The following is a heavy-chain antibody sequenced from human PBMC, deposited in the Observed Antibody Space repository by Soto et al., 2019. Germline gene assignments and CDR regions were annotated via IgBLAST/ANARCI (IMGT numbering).Heavy chain of an antibody. V-gene: IGHV3-48*01. J-gene: IGHJ5*02. Sequence: GGSLRLSCAASGFTFSSYSMNWVRQAPGKGLEWVSYISSSSSTIYYADSVKGRFTISRDNAKNSLYLQMNSLRAEDTAVYYCAREPRYYYDSSGYLNWFDPWGQGTLVTVSS. D-gene: IGHD3-22*01. CDR1: GFTFSSYS. CDR3: AREPRYYYDSSGYLNWFDP. CDR2: ISSSSSTI.